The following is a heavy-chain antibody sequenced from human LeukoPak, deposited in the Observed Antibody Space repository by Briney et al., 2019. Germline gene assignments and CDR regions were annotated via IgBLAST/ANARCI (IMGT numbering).Heavy chain of an antibody. D-gene: IGHD6-25*01. J-gene: IGHJ4*02. V-gene: IGHV4-39*01. CDR1: GGSISIISSSTYY. CDR3: ARQLPTAAADTRGYFDY. Sequence: KPSETLSLTCTVSGGSISIISSSTYYWGWIRQAPGKGLEWIGSLYHGENSHYNPSLKSRATLSVDTSNNQFSLKLTSVTAADAAVYFCARQLPTAAADTRGYFDYWGQGTVVTVSS. CDR2: LYHGENS.